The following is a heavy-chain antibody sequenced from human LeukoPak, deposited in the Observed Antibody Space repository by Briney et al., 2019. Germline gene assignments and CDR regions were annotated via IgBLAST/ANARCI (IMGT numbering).Heavy chain of an antibody. V-gene: IGHV3-23*01. CDR1: GLPFNNFP. CDR3: AKVLGHDSAGYYYYGLDV. CDR2: ISGSGGDT. J-gene: IGHJ6*02. Sequence: GGSLRLSCEAFGLPFNNFPMAWVRRAPGRGLESFASISGSGGDTYYTDSVRGRFTISRDNLNNTVYLQMNSLRAEDTAVYYCAKVLGHDSAGYYYYGLDVWGQGTTVTVSS. D-gene: IGHD3-22*01.